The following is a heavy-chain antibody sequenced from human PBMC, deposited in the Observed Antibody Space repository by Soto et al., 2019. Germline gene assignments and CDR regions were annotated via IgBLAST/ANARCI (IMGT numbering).Heavy chain of an antibody. J-gene: IGHJ5*02. CDR1: GGSISSGDYY. CDR2: IYYSGST. CDR3: ARVPSGYHVPRFDP. D-gene: IGHD3-3*01. Sequence: SETLSLTCTVSGGSISSGDYYWSWIRQPPGKGLEWIGYIYYSGSTYYNPSLKSRVTISVDTSKNQFSLKLSSVTAADTAVYYCARVPSGYHVPRFDPWGQGTLVIVSS. V-gene: IGHV4-30-4*01.